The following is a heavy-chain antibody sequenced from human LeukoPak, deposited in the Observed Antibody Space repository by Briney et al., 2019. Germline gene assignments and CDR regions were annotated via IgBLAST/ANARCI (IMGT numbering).Heavy chain of an antibody. V-gene: IGHV3-66*04. CDR2: IYSGGST. CDR1: GFTVSNNY. Sequence: GGSLRLSCAASGFTVSNNYMTWVRQAPGKGLEWVSLIYSGGSTYYADSVKGRFTISRDNSKNTVYLQMNSLRAEDTAVYYCARQSFAPFQVGPETPIESWGQGTLVTVSS. D-gene: IGHD1-26*01. J-gene: IGHJ4*02. CDR3: ARQSFAPFQVGPETPIES.